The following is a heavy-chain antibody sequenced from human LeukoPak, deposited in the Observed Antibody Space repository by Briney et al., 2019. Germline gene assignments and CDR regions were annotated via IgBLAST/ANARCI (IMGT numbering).Heavy chain of an antibody. Sequence: GGSLRLSCAASGFTFSSYSMNWVRQAPGKGLEWVSSISSSSSYIYYADSVKGRFTISRDNAKNSLYLQMNSLRAEDTAVYYCARDGEITMVWGVSPPGYWGQGTLVTVSS. CDR1: GFTFSSYS. V-gene: IGHV3-21*01. D-gene: IGHD3-10*01. CDR2: ISSSSSYI. CDR3: ARDGEITMVWGVSPPGY. J-gene: IGHJ4*02.